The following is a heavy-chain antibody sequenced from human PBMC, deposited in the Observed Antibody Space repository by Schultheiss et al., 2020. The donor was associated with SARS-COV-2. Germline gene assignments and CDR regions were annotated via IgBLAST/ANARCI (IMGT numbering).Heavy chain of an antibody. CDR1: GGSISSSSYY. CDR2: IYYSGST. D-gene: IGHD3-3*01. J-gene: IGHJ6*03. CDR3: ASGRRGNYDFWSGYPRYMDV. V-gene: IGHV4-61*05. Sequence: SETLSLTCTVSGGSISSSSYYWSWIRQPPGKGLEWIGYIYYSGSTNYNPSLKSRVTISVDTSKNQFSLKLSSVTAADTAVYYCASGRRGNYDFWSGYPRYMDVWGKGTTVTVSS.